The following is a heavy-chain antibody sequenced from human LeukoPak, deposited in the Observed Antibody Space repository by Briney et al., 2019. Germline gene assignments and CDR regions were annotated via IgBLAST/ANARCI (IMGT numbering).Heavy chain of an antibody. CDR1: GGSVSSYY. D-gene: IGHD6-13*01. CDR2: IYYSGST. Sequence: SETLSLTCTVSGGSVSSYYWSWTRQPPGKGLEWIGYIYYSGSTNYNPSLKSRVTISVDTSKNQFSLKLSSVTAADTAVYYCARRLHDISSWPRSWFDPWGQGTLVTVSS. V-gene: IGHV4-59*08. CDR3: ARRLHDISSWPRSWFDP. J-gene: IGHJ5*02.